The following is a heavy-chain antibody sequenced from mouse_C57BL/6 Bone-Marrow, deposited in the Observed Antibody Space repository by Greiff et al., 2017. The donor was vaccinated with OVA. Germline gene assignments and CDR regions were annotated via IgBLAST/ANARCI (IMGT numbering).Heavy chain of an antibody. CDR2: IRLKSDNYAT. V-gene: IGHV6-3*01. CDR3: TKYYYGSSGNFDY. J-gene: IGHJ2*01. D-gene: IGHD1-1*01. CDR1: GFTFSNYW. Sequence: EVKVVESGGGLVQPGGSMKLSCVASGFTFSNYWMNWVRQSPEKGLEWVAQIRLKSDNYATHYAESVKGRFTISRDDSKSSVYLQMNNLRAEDTGIYYCTKYYYGSSGNFDYWGQGTTLTVSS.